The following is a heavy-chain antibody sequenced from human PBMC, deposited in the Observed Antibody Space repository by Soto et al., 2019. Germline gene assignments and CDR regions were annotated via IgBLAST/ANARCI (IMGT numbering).Heavy chain of an antibody. CDR1: GGSISSYC. V-gene: IGHV4-59*01. CDR3: ARDPGIFYGMDV. J-gene: IGHJ6*02. D-gene: IGHD3-3*01. Sequence: SETLSLTCTVSGGSISSYCWSWIRQPPGKGLEWIGYIYYSGSTNYNPSLKSRVTISVDTSKNQFFLKLSSVTAADTAVYYCARDPGIFYGMDVWGQGTTVTVSS. CDR2: IYYSGST.